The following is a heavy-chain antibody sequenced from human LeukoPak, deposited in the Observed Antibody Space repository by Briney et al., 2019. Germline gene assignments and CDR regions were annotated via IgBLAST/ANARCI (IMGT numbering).Heavy chain of an antibody. CDR2: MYYSGST. Sequence: KSSETLSLTCTVSGGSISSSSYYWGWIRQPPGKGLEWIGSMYYSGSTYYNPSLKSRVTISVDTSKNQFSLKLSSVTAADTAVYYCARRPGMDVWGQGTTVTVSS. CDR1: GGSISSSSYY. J-gene: IGHJ6*02. V-gene: IGHV4-39*01. CDR3: ARRPGMDV.